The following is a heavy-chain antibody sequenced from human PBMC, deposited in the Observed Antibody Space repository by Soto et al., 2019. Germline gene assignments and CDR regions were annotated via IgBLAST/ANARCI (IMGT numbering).Heavy chain of an antibody. CDR2: IYHSGST. Sequence: SETLSLTCAVSGGSISSSNWWSWVRQPPGKGLEWIGEIYHSGSTNYNPSLKSRVTISVDKSKNQFSLKLSSVTAADTAVYYCAGVWSGYSHYFDYWGQGTLVTVSS. J-gene: IGHJ4*02. CDR3: AGVWSGYSHYFDY. V-gene: IGHV4-4*02. CDR1: GGSISSSNW. D-gene: IGHD3-3*01.